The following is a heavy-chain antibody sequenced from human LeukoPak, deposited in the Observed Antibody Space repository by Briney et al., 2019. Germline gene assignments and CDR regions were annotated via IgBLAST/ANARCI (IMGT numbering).Heavy chain of an antibody. D-gene: IGHD3-22*01. CDR1: GFTVSSNY. Sequence: RGSLRLSCAASGFTVSSNYMSWVRQAPGKGLKWVSVIYSGGSTYYADSVKGRFTISRDNSKNTLYLQMNSLRAEDTAVYYCASLRITMIVVAIDAFDIWGQGTMVTVSS. CDR2: IYSGGST. J-gene: IGHJ3*02. V-gene: IGHV3-66*01. CDR3: ASLRITMIVVAIDAFDI.